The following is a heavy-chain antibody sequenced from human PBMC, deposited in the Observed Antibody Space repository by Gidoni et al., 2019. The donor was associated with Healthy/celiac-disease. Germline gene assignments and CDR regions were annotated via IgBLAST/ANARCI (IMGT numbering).Heavy chain of an antibody. Sequence: QLQLQESGPGLVKPSETLSLTCTVSGGSISSSSYYWGWIRQPPGKGLEWIGSIYYSGSTYYNPSLKSRVTISVDTSKNQFSLKLSSVTAADTAVYYCARQLVNSSSWFPFDYWGQGTLVTVSS. V-gene: IGHV4-39*01. CDR1: GGSISSSSYY. D-gene: IGHD6-13*01. J-gene: IGHJ4*02. CDR3: ARQLVNSSSWFPFDY. CDR2: IYYSGST.